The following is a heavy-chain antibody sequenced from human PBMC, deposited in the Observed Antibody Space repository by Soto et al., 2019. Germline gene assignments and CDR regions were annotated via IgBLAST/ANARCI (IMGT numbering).Heavy chain of an antibody. V-gene: IGHV1-2*02. CDR2: INPNSGGT. CDR3: ARSYDSSPPFDY. D-gene: IGHD3-22*01. Sequence: GASVKVSCKASGYTFTGYYMHWVRQAPGQGLELMGWINPNSGGTNYAQKFQGRVTMTRDTSISTAYMELSRLRSDDTAVYYCARSYDSSPPFDYWGQGTLVTVYS. J-gene: IGHJ4*02. CDR1: GYTFTGYY.